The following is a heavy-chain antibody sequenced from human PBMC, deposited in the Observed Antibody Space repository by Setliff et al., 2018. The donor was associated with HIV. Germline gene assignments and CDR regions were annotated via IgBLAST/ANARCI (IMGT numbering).Heavy chain of an antibody. CDR1: GGSVNDFY. D-gene: IGHD2-21*02. J-gene: IGHJ4*02. CDR2: IHSSGST. CDR3: ATLDHSGGNFLAY. Sequence: SETLSLTCTVSGGSVNDFYCNWIRQPPGKGPEWIGYIHSSGSTIYNPSLKSRITISLDTSKEQFSLELSSATVADTAVYYCATLDHSGGNFLAYWGQGSLVTVS. V-gene: IGHV4-4*09.